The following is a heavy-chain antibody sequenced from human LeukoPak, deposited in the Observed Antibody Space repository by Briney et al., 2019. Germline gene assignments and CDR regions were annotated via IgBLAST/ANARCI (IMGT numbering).Heavy chain of an antibody. CDR2: ISGSGGST. CDR1: GGSISSSHYY. Sequence: PSETLSLTCTVSGGSISSSHYYWGWIRQPPGKGLEWVSAISGSGGSTYYADSVKGRFTISRDNSKNTLYLQMNSLRAEDTAVYYCAKEWDYWGQGTLVTVSS. CDR3: AKEWDY. V-gene: IGHV3-23*01. J-gene: IGHJ4*02.